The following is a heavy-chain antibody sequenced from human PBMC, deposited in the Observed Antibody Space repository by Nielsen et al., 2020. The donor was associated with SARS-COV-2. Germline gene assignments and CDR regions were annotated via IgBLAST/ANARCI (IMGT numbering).Heavy chain of an antibody. D-gene: IGHD1-26*01. V-gene: IGHV3-11*01. Sequence: SLKISCSASGFLFSDYLMSWVRQAPGKGLEWNAYITTAGSTLFYADSVEGRFTISRDNAKNSLYVQMNSLRAEDTALYYCVRGRRVGTTIFEYWGQGTLVTVSS. CDR3: VRGRRVGTTIFEY. CDR1: GFLFSDYL. CDR2: ITTAGSTL. J-gene: IGHJ4*02.